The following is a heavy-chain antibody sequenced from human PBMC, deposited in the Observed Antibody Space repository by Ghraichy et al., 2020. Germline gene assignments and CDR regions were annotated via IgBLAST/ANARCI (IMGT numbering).Heavy chain of an antibody. CDR3: AKLPTMTTVTARFYFDY. CDR2: ISGSGGST. V-gene: IGHV3-23*01. D-gene: IGHD4-17*01. J-gene: IGHJ4*02. CDR1: GFTFSSYA. Sequence: GGSLRLSCAASGFTFSSYAMSWVRQAPGKGLEWVSAISGSGGSTYYADSVKGRFTISRDNSKNTLYLQMNSLRAEDTAVYYCAKLPTMTTVTARFYFDYWGQGTLVTVSS.